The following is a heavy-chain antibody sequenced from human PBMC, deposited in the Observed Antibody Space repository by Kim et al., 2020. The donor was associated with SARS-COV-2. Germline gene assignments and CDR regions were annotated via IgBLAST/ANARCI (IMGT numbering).Heavy chain of an antibody. Sequence: ASVKVSCKASGYTFTSYGISWVRQAPGQGLEWMGWISAYNGNTNYAQKLQGRVTMTTDTSTRTAYMELRSLRSDDTAVYYCAREWGSGSYYNDRHYYYGMDVWGQGTTVTVSS. J-gene: IGHJ6*02. CDR1: GYTFTSYG. D-gene: IGHD3-10*01. CDR2: ISAYNGNT. CDR3: AREWGSGSYYNDRHYYYGMDV. V-gene: IGHV1-18*01.